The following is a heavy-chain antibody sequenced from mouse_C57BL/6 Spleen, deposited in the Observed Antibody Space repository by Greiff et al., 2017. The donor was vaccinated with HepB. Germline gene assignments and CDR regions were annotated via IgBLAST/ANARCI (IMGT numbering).Heavy chain of an antibody. J-gene: IGHJ1*03. D-gene: IGHD1-1*01. Sequence: EVKLQQSGPELVKPGASVKIPCKASGYTFTDYNMDWVKQSHGKSLEWIGDINPNNGGTIYNQKFKGKATLTVDKSSSTAYMELRSLTSEDTAVYYCARGFVYYYGSSYANWYFDVWGTGTTVTVSS. CDR3: ARGFVYYYGSSYANWYFDV. CDR1: GYTFTDYN. CDR2: INPNNGGT. V-gene: IGHV1-18*01.